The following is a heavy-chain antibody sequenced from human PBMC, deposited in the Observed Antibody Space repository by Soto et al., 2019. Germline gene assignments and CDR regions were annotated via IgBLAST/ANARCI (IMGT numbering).Heavy chain of an antibody. CDR1: GYTFTHYW. CDR3: AASIFYYGMDV. V-gene: IGHV5-51*01. J-gene: IGHJ6*02. Sequence: GESRKISCKGSGYTFTHYWIGWVRQMPGKGLEWMGIIYPGDSDTKYNPSFQGQVTISADKSITTTYLRWTSLKASDTAIYYYAASIFYYGMDVWGQGTTVTVSS. CDR2: IYPGDSDT.